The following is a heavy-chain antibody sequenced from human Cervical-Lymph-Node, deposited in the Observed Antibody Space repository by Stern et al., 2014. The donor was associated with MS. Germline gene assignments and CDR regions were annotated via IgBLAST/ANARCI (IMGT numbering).Heavy chain of an antibody. CDR2: IWSDGNNK. CDR1: GFTFSSHA. D-gene: IGHD3-22*01. CDR3: ARDRDTSAYYWGYDAFDF. Sequence: VQLVESGGGVVQPGRSLRLSCAASGFTFSSHAIHLVRQAPGKGLEWVAVIWSDGNNKYYVDSVKGRFTIFRDNSQNTVYLQMNTLRAEDTAVYYCARDRDTSAYYWGYDAFDFWGQGTMVTVSS. J-gene: IGHJ3*01. V-gene: IGHV3-33*01.